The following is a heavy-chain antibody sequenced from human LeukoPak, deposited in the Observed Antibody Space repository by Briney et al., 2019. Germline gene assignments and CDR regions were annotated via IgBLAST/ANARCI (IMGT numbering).Heavy chain of an antibody. J-gene: IGHJ6*03. CDR2: ISWDGGST. D-gene: IGHD6-6*01. V-gene: IGHV3-43*01. Sequence: GGSLRLSCAASGFTFDDYTMHWVRQAPGKGLEWVSLISWDGGSTYYADSVKGRFTISRDNSKNSLYLQMNSLRTEDTALYYCAKEYSSSYYMDVWGKGTTVTISS. CDR3: AKEYSSSYYMDV. CDR1: GFTFDDYT.